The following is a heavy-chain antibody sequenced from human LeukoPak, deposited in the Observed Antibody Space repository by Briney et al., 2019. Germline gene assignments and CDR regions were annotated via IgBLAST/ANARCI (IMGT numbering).Heavy chain of an antibody. CDR3: ARLSGSFLDY. V-gene: IGHV3-33*01. CDR2: IWFDGSKK. Sequence: GGSLRLSCAASGFTFSRDGMHWVRQAPGKGLEWVALIWFDGSKKYYADSVKGRFTISRDNSKNTLYLQMNSLRAEDTAVYYCARLSGSFLDYWGQGTLVTVSS. J-gene: IGHJ4*02. D-gene: IGHD1-26*01. CDR1: GFTFSRDG.